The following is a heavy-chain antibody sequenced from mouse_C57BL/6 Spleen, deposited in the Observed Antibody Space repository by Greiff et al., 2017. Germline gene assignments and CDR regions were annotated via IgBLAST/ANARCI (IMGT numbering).Heavy chain of an antibody. CDR3: ARNNYYGRRGYFDY. CDR2: ISSGSSTI. D-gene: IGHD1-1*01. J-gene: IGHJ2*01. Sequence: EVKLMESGGGLVKPGGSLKLSCAASGFTFSDYGMHWVRQAPEKGLEWVAYISSGSSTIYYADTVKGRFTISRDNAKNTLFLQMTSLRSEDTAMYYCARNNYYGRRGYFDYGGQGTTLTVSS. V-gene: IGHV5-17*01. CDR1: GFTFSDYG.